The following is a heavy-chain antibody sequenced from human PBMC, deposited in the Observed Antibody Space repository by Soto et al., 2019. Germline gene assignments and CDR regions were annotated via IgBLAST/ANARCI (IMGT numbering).Heavy chain of an antibody. J-gene: IGHJ6*02. D-gene: IGHD2-2*01. CDR3: ASGYCSSTSCYDYYYYGMDV. Sequence: GESLKISCKGSGYSFTSYWISWVRQMPGKGLEWMGSIYPGDSYTRYSPSFQGQVTISADKSISTAYLQWSSLKASDTAMYYCASGYCSSTSCYDYYYYGMDVWGQGTTVTVSS. CDR1: GYSFTSYW. CDR2: IYPGDSYT. V-gene: IGHV5-51*01.